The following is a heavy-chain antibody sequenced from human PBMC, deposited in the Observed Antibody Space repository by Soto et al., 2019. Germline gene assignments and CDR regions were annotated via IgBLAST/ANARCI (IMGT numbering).Heavy chain of an antibody. J-gene: IGHJ4*02. Sequence: SSVKASCKASGGTFSSYAISWVRQAPGQGLEWMGGIIPIFGTANYAQKFQGRVTITADESTSTAYMELSSLRSEDTAVYYCARRIRGGEYRRRWSTGQIYESSVYYAPCDYLGQATL. CDR1: GGTFSSYA. D-gene: IGHD3-22*01. CDR3: ARRIRGGEYRRRWSTGQIYESSVYYAPCDY. CDR2: IIPIFGTA. V-gene: IGHV1-69*13.